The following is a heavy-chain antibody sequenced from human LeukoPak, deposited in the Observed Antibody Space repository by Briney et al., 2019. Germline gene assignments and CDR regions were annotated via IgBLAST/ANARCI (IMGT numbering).Heavy chain of an antibody. J-gene: IGHJ4*02. CDR3: AKIRYGTGWYYDY. V-gene: IGHV3-7*01. CDR2: INQDGRDI. CDR1: RFTFSEYW. D-gene: IGHD6-19*01. Sequence: GGSLRLSCAASRFTFSEYWMSWVRQAPGKGLEWEANINQDGRDIYYVDSVKGRFTISRDNAKNSLYLQMNSLRADDTAVYYCAKIRYGTGWYYDYWGQGTLVTVSS.